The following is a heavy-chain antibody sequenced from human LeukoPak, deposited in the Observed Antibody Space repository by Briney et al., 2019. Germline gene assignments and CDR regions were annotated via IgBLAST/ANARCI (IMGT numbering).Heavy chain of an antibody. V-gene: IGHV3-48*02. CDR3: ASRDYFDY. CDR1: GFTFSTKS. Sequence: GGSLRLSCAVSGFTFSTKSMNWGRQAPGKGLEWVSYITADSGTTYYVDSVKGRFTISRDNAKNSLYLQMNSLRDEDTAVYYCASRDYFDYWGQGTLVTVSS. J-gene: IGHJ4*02. CDR2: ITADSGTT.